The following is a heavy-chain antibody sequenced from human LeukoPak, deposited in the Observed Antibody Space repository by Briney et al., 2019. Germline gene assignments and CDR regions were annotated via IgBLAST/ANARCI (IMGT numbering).Heavy chain of an antibody. CDR1: GYSFTSYW. CDR2: IYPGDSDT. V-gene: IGHV5-51*01. D-gene: IGHD2-21*01. J-gene: IGHJ3*02. Sequence: GESLKISCKGSGYSFTSYWIGWVRQMPGKGLERMGIIYPGDSDTRYSPSFQGQVTISADKSISTAYLQWSSLKASDTAMYYCASLLAYCGGDCSDDAFDIWGQGTMVTVSS. CDR3: ASLLAYCGGDCSDDAFDI.